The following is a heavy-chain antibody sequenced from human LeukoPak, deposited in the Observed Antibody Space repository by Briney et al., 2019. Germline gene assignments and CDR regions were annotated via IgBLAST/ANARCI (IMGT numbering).Heavy chain of an antibody. J-gene: IGHJ4*02. CDR3: ARSQTTGFGESIHY. D-gene: IGHD3-10*01. V-gene: IGHV1-18*01. CDR2: ISAQNGNT. Sequence: ASVKVSCKASGYTFTIYDINWVRQAPGQGLEWMGWISAQNGNTKYAQKLQGRVTMTTDTSTSTAYMELRSLRSDDTAVYYCARSQTTGFGESIHYWGQETLVTVSS. CDR1: GYTFTIYD.